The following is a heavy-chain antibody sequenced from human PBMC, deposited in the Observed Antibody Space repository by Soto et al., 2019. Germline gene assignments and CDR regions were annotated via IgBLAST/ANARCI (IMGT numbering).Heavy chain of an antibody. V-gene: IGHV4-39*01. D-gene: IGHD3-9*01. CDR2: IYYRGNT. CDR3: ASPSYDILSIDP. J-gene: IGHJ5*02. CDR1: GGSISTIRYY. Sequence: QLPLQESGPGLVKPSETLSLTCTVSGGSISTIRYYWAWIRPPPGKGLDWIGTIYYRGNTYYNPSLKGRVAISVDTSKNQFSLELSSVTAADTAVYYCASPSYDILSIDPWGQGSLVTVSS.